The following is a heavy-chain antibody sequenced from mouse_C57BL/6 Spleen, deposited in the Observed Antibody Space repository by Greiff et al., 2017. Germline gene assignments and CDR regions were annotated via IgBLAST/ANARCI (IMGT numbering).Heavy chain of an antibody. Sequence: QVQLQQPGAELVKPGASVKLSCKASGYTFTSYWMQWVKQRPGQGLEWIGEIDPSDSYTNYNQKFKGKATLTVDTSSSTAYMQLSSLTSEDSAVYYCARSYYYGSSPRYFDVWGTGTTVTVAS. CDR2: IDPSDSYT. D-gene: IGHD1-1*01. J-gene: IGHJ1*03. CDR1: GYTFTSYW. CDR3: ARSYYYGSSPRYFDV. V-gene: IGHV1-50*01.